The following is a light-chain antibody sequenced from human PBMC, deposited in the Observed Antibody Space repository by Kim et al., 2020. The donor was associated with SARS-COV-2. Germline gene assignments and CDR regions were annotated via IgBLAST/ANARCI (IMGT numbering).Light chain of an antibody. CDR2: DVS. Sequence: GQSITISCTGTSSDIGAYNSASWFQQCPGKAPKLIIYDVSRRASGISNRFSGSKSGNAASLTISGLLTEDEADYYCSSYTTSTTWVFGGGTKLTVL. CDR1: SSDIGAYNS. CDR3: SSYTTSTTWV. J-gene: IGLJ3*02. V-gene: IGLV2-14*03.